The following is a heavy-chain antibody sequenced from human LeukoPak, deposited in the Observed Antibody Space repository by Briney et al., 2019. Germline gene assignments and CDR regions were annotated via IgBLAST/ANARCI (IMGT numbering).Heavy chain of an antibody. J-gene: IGHJ6*03. D-gene: IGHD2-8*01. Sequence: SETLSLTCTVAGGSISSYYWGWIRQPAGKGLEWIGRIYTSGSTNYNPSLKSRVTMSVDTSKNQFSLKLSSVTAADTAVYYCASDFVWGSYYYYYMDVWGKGTTVTVSS. CDR1: GGSISSYY. V-gene: IGHV4-4*07. CDR3: ASDFVWGSYYYYYMDV. CDR2: IYTSGST.